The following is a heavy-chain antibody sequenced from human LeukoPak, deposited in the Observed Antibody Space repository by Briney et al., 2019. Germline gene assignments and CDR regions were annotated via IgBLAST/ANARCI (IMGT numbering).Heavy chain of an antibody. V-gene: IGHV3-15*01. CDR2: PKRKTDGGTP. CDR3: ATDDVGGY. Sequence: GGSLRLSCAASGFTFSHAWMHWVRQPPGKGLEWVGRPKRKTDGGTPDYAAPVKGRFTISGDDSRNTLYLQMNRLKTEDTAVYYCATDDVGGYWGQGTLVTVSS. J-gene: IGHJ4*02. D-gene: IGHD4-23*01. CDR1: GFTFSHAW.